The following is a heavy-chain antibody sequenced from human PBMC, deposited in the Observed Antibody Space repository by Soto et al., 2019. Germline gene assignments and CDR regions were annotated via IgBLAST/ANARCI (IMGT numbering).Heavy chain of an antibody. CDR3: ARRTVNIRTFYSGLKTNCFDY. CDR2: IYYSGST. V-gene: IGHV4-39*01. CDR1: GGSISSSSYY. Sequence: PSETLSLTCTVSGGSISSSSYYWGWVRQPPGKGLEWIGSIYYSGSTYYNPSLQSRVAISVDTSKNQFSLKLKSVTAADTAIYYCARRTVNIRTFYSGLKTNCFDYWGQGAPVTVSS. D-gene: IGHD6-19*01. J-gene: IGHJ4*02.